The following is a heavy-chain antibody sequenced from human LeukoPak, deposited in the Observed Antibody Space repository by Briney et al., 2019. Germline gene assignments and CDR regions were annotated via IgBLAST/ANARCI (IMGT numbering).Heavy chain of an antibody. CDR2: ISSSSSTI. V-gene: IGHV3-48*01. D-gene: IGHD6-13*01. CDR1: GFTFSSYS. Sequence: GGSLRLSCAASGFTFSSYSMNWVRQAPGKGLEWVSYISSSSSTIYYADSVKGRFTISRDNAKNSLYLQMNSLRAEDTAVYYCARGFPAADYWGQGTLVTVSS. J-gene: IGHJ4*02. CDR3: ARGFPAADY.